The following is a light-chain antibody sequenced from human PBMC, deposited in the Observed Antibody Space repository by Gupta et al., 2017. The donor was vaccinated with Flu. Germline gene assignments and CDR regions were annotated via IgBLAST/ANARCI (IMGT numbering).Light chain of an antibody. V-gene: IGKV3-11*01. CDR2: DIS. J-gene: IGKJ4*01. CDR3: QQGYHWPT. CDR1: QITNTY. Sequence: EIVLTQFPATLSSSPGERATLSCRASQITNTYFAWYQQKPGQAPRLLIYDISKRATGIPARFSGSGSGTDFTLTISSLEPEDFAVYYCQQGYHWPTFGGGTKVEIK.